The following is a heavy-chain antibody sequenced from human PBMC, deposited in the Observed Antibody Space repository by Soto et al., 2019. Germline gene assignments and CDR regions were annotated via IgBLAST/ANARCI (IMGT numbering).Heavy chain of an antibody. V-gene: IGHV1-69*13. CDR2: IIPIFGTA. CDR1: GGTFSSYA. Sequence: ASVKVSCKASGGTFSSYAISWVRQAPGQGLEWMGGIIPIFGTANYAQKFQGRVTITADESTSTAYMELSSLRSEDTAVYYCASESSGYYPGFDYWGQGTLVTVSS. J-gene: IGHJ4*02. D-gene: IGHD3-22*01. CDR3: ASESSGYYPGFDY.